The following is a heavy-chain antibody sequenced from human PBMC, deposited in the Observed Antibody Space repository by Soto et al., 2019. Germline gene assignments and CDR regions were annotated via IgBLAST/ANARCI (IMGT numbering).Heavy chain of an antibody. Sequence: QALSLTCAISGDSVSNNMDACNSIRHSPSRGIEWLGRTYYRSKWYNDYAVSVKSRITINPDTSKNQFSLQLNSVTPEDTAVYYCARGELAGTSLGMDVWGQGTTVTVS. CDR2: TYYRSKWYN. J-gene: IGHJ6*02. CDR1: GDSVSNNMDA. CDR3: ARGELAGTSLGMDV. V-gene: IGHV6-1*01. D-gene: IGHD6-19*01.